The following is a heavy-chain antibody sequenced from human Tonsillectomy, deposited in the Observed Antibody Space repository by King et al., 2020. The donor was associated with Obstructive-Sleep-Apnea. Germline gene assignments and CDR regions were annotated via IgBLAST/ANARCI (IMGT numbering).Heavy chain of an antibody. Sequence: QLVQSGAEVKKPGASVKVSCKASGYNFTRFEIDWVRQATGQGLEWRGWMNPNSGNTGYAQKFQGRVTMTRNTSISTAYMELSSLRSDDTAVYYCARGTRAFDSWGQGTLVTVSS. J-gene: IGHJ4*02. CDR3: ARGTRAFDS. V-gene: IGHV1-8*01. CDR1: GYNFTRFE. CDR2: MNPNSGNT.